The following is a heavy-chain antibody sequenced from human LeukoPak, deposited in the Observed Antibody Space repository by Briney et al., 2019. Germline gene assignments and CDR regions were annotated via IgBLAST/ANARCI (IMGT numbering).Heavy chain of an antibody. CDR1: SDSISTYY. Sequence: PSETLSLTCTVSSDSISTYYWSCIRQPAGRGLECIGRIYTSGSTNYNTSLKSRVTMSVDTSKNQFSLKLSSVTAADTAVYYCASTSDSGGYYYGYWGQGTLVTVSS. J-gene: IGHJ4*02. V-gene: IGHV4-4*07. D-gene: IGHD3-22*01. CDR2: IYTSGST. CDR3: ASTSDSGGYYYGY.